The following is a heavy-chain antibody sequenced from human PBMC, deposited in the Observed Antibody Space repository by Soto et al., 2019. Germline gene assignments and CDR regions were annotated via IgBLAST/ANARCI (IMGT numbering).Heavy chain of an antibody. CDR1: GYTFTSYD. J-gene: IGHJ4*02. D-gene: IGHD3-3*01. CDR3: ARVPRGAYYDFWSGYYTRYFDY. CDR2: MNPNSGNT. V-gene: IGHV1-8*01. Sequence: ASVKVSCKASGYTFTSYDINWVRQATGQGLEWMGWMNPNSGNTGYAQKFQGRVTMTRNTSISTAYMELSSLRSEDTAVYYCARVPRGAYYDFWSGYYTRYFDYWGQGTLVTVSS.